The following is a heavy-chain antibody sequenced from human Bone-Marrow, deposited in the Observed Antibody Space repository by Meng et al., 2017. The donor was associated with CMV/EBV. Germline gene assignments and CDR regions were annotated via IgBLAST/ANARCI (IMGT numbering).Heavy chain of an antibody. CDR1: GFTFSSYA. CDR3: AKKLVSSSGYYYPSY. D-gene: IGHD3-22*01. Sequence: GGSLRLSCAASGFTFSSYAMSWVRQAPGKGLEWVSVIYSGGSSTYYADSVKGRFTISRDNSKNTLYLQMNSLRAEDTAVYYCAKKLVSSSGYYYPSYWGQGTLVTVSS. V-gene: IGHV3-23*03. J-gene: IGHJ4*02. CDR2: IYSGGSST.